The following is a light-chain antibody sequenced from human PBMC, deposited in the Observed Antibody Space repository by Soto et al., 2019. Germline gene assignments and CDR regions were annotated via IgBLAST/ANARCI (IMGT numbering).Light chain of an antibody. CDR1: QSVSRY. V-gene: IGKV3-11*01. CDR3: QQRSNWPVT. CDR2: DAS. J-gene: IGKJ1*01. Sequence: EIVLTQSPATLSLSPGERATLSCRASQSVSRYLAWYQQKPGQAPRLLIYDASNRATGIPARFSGSGSGTDFTLTISNLEPEDVAVYYFQQRSNWPVTVGQGTKVEIK.